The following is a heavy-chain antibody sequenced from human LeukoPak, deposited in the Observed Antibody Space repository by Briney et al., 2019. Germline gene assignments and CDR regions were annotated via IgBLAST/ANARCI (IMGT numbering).Heavy chain of an antibody. V-gene: IGHV1-8*01. D-gene: IGHD4-11*01. J-gene: IGHJ5*02. CDR3: ARLTFYSNYVSWFDP. CDR2: MNPNSGNA. CDR1: RYTFTSYD. Sequence: GASLKVSCKASRYTFTSYDINWVRQAPGHGREWMGWMNPNSGNAGYTQKFQGRGTMTRNTSISTAYMELSSLRSEDTAVYYCARLTFYSNYVSWFDPWGQGTLVTVSS.